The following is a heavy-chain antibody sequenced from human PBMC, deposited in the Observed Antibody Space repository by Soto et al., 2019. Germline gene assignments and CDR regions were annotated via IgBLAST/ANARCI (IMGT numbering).Heavy chain of an antibody. CDR3: AKVRPFCITGTTTRCNWFDP. CDR1: GFTFSSYG. J-gene: IGHJ5*02. CDR2: ISYDGSNK. Sequence: QVQLVESGGGVVQPGRSLRLSCAASGFTFSSYGMHWVRQAPGKGLEWVAVISYDGSNKYYADSVKGRFTISRDNSKNTLYLQMNSLRAEDTAVYYCAKVRPFCITGTTTRCNWFDPWGQGTLVTVSS. D-gene: IGHD1-7*01. V-gene: IGHV3-30*18.